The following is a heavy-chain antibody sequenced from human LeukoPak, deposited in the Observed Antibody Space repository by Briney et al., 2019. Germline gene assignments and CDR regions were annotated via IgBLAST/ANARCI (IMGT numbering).Heavy chain of an antibody. V-gene: IGHV4-34*01. CDR3: ARGAQPHYYDSSGYKRAAFDI. CDR2: INHSGST. D-gene: IGHD3-22*01. CDR1: GGSFSGYY. Sequence: SETLSLTCAVYGGSFSGYYWSWIRQPPGKGLEWIGEINHSGSTNYNPSLKSRVTISVDTSKNQFSLKLSSVTAADTAAYYCARGAQPHYYDSSGYKRAAFDIWGQGTMVTVSS. J-gene: IGHJ3*02.